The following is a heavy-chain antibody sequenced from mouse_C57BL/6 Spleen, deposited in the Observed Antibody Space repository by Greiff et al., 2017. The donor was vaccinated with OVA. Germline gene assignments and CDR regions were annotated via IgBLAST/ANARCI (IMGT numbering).Heavy chain of an antibody. CDR1: GYTFTSYW. CDR3: ARGKGPYWYFDV. CDR2: IDPSDSYT. J-gene: IGHJ1*03. D-gene: IGHD3-3*01. Sequence: VQLQQSGAELVMPGASVKLSCKASGYTFTSYWMHWVKQRPGQGLEWIGEIDPSDSYTNYNQKFKGKSTLTVDKSSSTAYMQLSSLTSEDSAVYYCARGKGPYWYFDVWGTGTTVTVSS. V-gene: IGHV1-69*01.